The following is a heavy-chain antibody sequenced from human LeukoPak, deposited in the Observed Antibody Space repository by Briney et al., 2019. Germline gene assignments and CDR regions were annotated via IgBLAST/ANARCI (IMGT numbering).Heavy chain of an antibody. Sequence: SVTLSLTCAVYGGSFSGYYWSWIRQPPGKGLEWIGEINHSGSTNYNPSLKSRVTISVDTSKNQFSLKLSSVTAADTAVYYCARVSIFGVVGYWGQGTLVTVSS. D-gene: IGHD3-3*01. V-gene: IGHV4-34*01. CDR3: ARVSIFGVVGY. CDR2: INHSGST. J-gene: IGHJ4*02. CDR1: GGSFSGYY.